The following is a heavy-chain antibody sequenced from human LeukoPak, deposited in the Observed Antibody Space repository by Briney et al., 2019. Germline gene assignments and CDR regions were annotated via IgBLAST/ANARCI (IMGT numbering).Heavy chain of an antibody. J-gene: IGHJ3*02. CDR1: GGSISSSSYY. V-gene: IGHV4-39*01. D-gene: IGHD1-26*01. CDR3: ARHSGSGSFDAFDI. CDR2: IYYSGST. Sequence: SETLSLTCTVSGGSISSSSYYWGWIRQPPGKGLEWTGSIYYSGSTYYNPSLKSRVTISVDTSKNQFSLKLSSVTAADTAVYYCARHSGSGSFDAFDIWGQGTMVTVSS.